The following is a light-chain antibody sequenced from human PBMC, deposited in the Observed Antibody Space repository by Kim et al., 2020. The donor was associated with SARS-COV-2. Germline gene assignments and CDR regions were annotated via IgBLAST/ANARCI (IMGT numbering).Light chain of an antibody. Sequence: LPESVGDRVTLTCQASQDIAKYLNWYQQKPGGTPRLLVYDSTTLEVGVPSRFTGSGGGRDFSLTIRSLEPDDFATYYCHEYEELSFGGGTKVDIK. V-gene: IGKV1-33*01. CDR2: DST. CDR3: HEYEELS. J-gene: IGKJ4*01. CDR1: QDIAKY.